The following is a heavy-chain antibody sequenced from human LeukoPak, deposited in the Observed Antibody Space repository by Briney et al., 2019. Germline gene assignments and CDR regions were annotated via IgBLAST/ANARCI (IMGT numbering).Heavy chain of an antibody. CDR3: ARPYYSNYYYYGMDV. CDR2: ISANGAGT. CDR1: GFTFSTYA. J-gene: IGHJ6*02. V-gene: IGHV3-64*04. D-gene: IGHD4-11*01. Sequence: GASLRLSCSTSGFTFSTYAMHWVRQAPGKGLEYVSGISANGAGTRYSDSVKGRFTISRDNSKNTLYLQMNSLRVEDTAVYYCARPYYSNYYYYGMDVWGQGTTVAVSS.